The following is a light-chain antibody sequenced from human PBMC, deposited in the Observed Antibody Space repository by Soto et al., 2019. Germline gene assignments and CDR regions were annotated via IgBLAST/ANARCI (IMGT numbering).Light chain of an antibody. Sequence: IQLTQSPSSLSASVGDRVTITCRASQGIGNYLAWYQQRPGKAPKLLIYGASTLQSSVPSRFSGSGSGTAFTLTVSSLQPEDCATYFCQQLNDFPLTCGEGTRLEIK. V-gene: IGKV1-9*01. J-gene: IGKJ5*01. CDR1: QGIGNY. CDR3: QQLNDFPLT. CDR2: GAS.